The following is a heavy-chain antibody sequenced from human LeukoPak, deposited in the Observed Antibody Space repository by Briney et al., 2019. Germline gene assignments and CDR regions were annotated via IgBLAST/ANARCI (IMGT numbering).Heavy chain of an antibody. CDR3: AKAAGRGYNYGDYFDY. Sequence: GGSLRLSCAASGFTFSSYSMNWVRQAPGKGLEWVSYISSSSSTIYYADSVKGRFSISRDNSRNTLYLQMSSLRAEDTAVYYCAKAAGRGYNYGDYFDYWGQGTLVTVSS. CDR1: GFTFSSYS. J-gene: IGHJ4*02. CDR2: ISSSSSTI. D-gene: IGHD5-18*01. V-gene: IGHV3-48*01.